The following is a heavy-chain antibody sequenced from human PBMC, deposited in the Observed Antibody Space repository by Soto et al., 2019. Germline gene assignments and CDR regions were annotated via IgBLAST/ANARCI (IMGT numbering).Heavy chain of an antibody. CDR3: ARDLVTMVRGVIITYGMDV. Sequence: EVQLVESGGGLVKPGGSLRLSCAASGFTFSSYSMNWVRQAPGKGLEWVSSISSSSSYIYYADSVKGRFTISRDNAKNSLYLQMNSLRAEDXAVYYCARDLVTMVRGVIITYGMDVWGQGTTVTVSS. J-gene: IGHJ6*02. CDR1: GFTFSSYS. CDR2: ISSSSSYI. V-gene: IGHV3-21*01. D-gene: IGHD3-10*01.